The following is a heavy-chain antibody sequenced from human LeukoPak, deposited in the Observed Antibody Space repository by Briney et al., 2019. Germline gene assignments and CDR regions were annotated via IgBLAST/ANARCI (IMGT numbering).Heavy chain of an antibody. CDR3: AKWGSGSGWYHDY. D-gene: IGHD6-19*01. CDR2: IYYSGSA. V-gene: IGHV4-59*05. CDR1: GGSISSYY. J-gene: IGHJ4*02. Sequence: SETLSLTCTVSGGSISSYYWSWIRQPPGRGLEWIGSIYYSGSAYYNPSLESRVTISVDTSKNQFSLRLSSVTAADTAVYYCAKWGSGSGWYHDYWGQGTLVTVSS.